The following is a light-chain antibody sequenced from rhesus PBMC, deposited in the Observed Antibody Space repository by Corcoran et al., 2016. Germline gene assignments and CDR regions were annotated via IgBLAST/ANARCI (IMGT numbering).Light chain of an antibody. CDR2: GAS. V-gene: IGKV3-53*01. CDR1: QSVSSF. Sequence: QVILTQSPASLSLSPGERATLSCRASQSVSSFLAWYQQKPGQAPGLLISGASSRDTGIPDRFSGSGSGTEVTLTISSLEPEDFAVYFCQKYSSAPHSFGQGTKVEIK. J-gene: IGKJ2*01. CDR3: QKYSSAPHS.